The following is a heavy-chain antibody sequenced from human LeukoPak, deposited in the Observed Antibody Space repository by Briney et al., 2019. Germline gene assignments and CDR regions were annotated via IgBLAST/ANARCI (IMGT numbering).Heavy chain of an antibody. D-gene: IGHD4-11*01. CDR2: ISSSSSYI. J-gene: IGHJ4*02. CDR1: GFTFDDYA. CDR3: ARVGSDSNYLDY. Sequence: GRSLRLSCTAYGFTFDDYAMHWVRQAPGKGLEWVSSISSSSSYIYYADSVKGRFTISRDNAKNSLYLQMNSLRAEDTAVYYCARVGSDSNYLDYWGLGTLVTVSS. V-gene: IGHV3-21*01.